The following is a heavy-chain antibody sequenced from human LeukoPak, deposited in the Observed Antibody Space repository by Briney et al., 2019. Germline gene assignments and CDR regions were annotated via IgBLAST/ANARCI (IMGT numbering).Heavy chain of an antibody. CDR1: GYRFNAYW. J-gene: IGHJ3*01. CDR3: ARPNITSYYDSRGYDAFDV. CDR2: IYPDDSDT. V-gene: IGHV5-51*01. D-gene: IGHD3-22*01. Sequence: GESLHISCKGSGYRFNAYWIAWVRQMPGKGLEWMGIIYPDDSDTRYSPSFQGQVTISADKSVRTAYLQWSSLKASDTAMYYCARPNITSYYDSRGYDAFDVWGQGTMVTVSS.